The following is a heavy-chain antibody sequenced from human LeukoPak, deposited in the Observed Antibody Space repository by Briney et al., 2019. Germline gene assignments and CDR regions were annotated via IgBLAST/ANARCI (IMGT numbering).Heavy chain of an antibody. D-gene: IGHD4-17*01. J-gene: IGHJ4*02. V-gene: IGHV1-24*01. CDR2: FDPEDGET. CDR3: ATDSHGDLALFLFVY. CDR1: GYTLTELS. Sequence: ASVKVSCKVSGYTLTELSMHWVRQAPGKGLEWMGGFDPEDGETIYAQKFQGRVTMTEDTSTDTAYMELSSLRSEDTAVYYCATDSHGDLALFLFVYWGQGTLVTVSS.